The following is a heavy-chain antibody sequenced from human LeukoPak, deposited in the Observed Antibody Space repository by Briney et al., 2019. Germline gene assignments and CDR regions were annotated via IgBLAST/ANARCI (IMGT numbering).Heavy chain of an antibody. D-gene: IGHD6-19*01. Sequence: PSGTLSLTCTVSGGSISNTNWWTWVRQPPGKGLEWIGEIYRSGDTNYKPSLKSRVTISIDKSKNQFSLKLNSVTAADTAVYYCARKFSGWFDYWGQGSPVAVSS. V-gene: IGHV4-4*02. CDR1: GGSISNTNW. J-gene: IGHJ4*02. CDR3: ARKFSGWFDY. CDR2: IYRSGDT.